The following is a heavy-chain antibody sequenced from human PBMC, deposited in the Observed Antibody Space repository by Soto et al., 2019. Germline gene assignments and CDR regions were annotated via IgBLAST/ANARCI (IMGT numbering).Heavy chain of an antibody. CDR3: ARSTYYYDSSGYPEPYNWFDP. V-gene: IGHV2-70*01. CDR1: GFSLSTSGMC. Sequence: SGPTLVNPTQTLTLTCTFSGFSLSTSGMCVSWIRQPPGKALEWLALIDWDDDKYYSTSLKTRLTISKDTSKNQVVLTMTNMDPVDTATYYCARSTYYYDSSGYPEPYNWFDPWGQGTLVTVS. CDR2: IDWDDDK. J-gene: IGHJ5*02. D-gene: IGHD3-22*01.